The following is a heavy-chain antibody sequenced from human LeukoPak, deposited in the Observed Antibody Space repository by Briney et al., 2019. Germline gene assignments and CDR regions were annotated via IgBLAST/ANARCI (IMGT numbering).Heavy chain of an antibody. CDR2: IYYSGST. V-gene: IGHV4-59*08. D-gene: IGHD2-21*01. J-gene: IGHJ4*02. CDR3: ASFYQAYYFDY. CDR1: GGSLSSYY. Sequence: SETLSLTCTVSGGSLSSYYWSWLRQPPGKGLEWIGYIYYSGSTYYNPSLKSRVTISVDTSKNQFSLKLNSVTAADTAVYYCASFYQAYYFDYWGQGTLVTVSS.